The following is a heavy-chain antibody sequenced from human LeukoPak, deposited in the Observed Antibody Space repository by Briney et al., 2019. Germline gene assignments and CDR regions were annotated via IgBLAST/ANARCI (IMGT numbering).Heavy chain of an antibody. Sequence: PGGSLRLSCAASGFTFSDYSMSWVRQAPGKGLECVSYITSTSITIYYADSVKGRFTISRDDAENSLFLQMNSLRDEDTAVYYCARGRLGAAAEVWLDPWGQGTLVTVSS. D-gene: IGHD6-13*01. CDR2: ITSTSITI. CDR1: GFTFSDYS. J-gene: IGHJ5*02. V-gene: IGHV3-48*02. CDR3: ARGRLGAAAEVWLDP.